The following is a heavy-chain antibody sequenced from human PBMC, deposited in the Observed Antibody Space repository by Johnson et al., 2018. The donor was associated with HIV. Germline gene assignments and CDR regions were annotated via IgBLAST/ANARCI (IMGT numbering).Heavy chain of an antibody. Sequence: VQLVESGGGVVQPGGSLRLSCVASGFTFSSYAMSWVRQAPGKGLEWVSYISSSGSTIYYADSVKGRFTISRDNSKNTLYLQMNSLRAEDTAVYYCARDPAAAALRAFDIWGQGTMVTVSS. V-gene: IGHV3-48*01. CDR2: ISSSGSTI. J-gene: IGHJ3*02. CDR1: GFTFSSYA. D-gene: IGHD6-13*01. CDR3: ARDPAAAALRAFDI.